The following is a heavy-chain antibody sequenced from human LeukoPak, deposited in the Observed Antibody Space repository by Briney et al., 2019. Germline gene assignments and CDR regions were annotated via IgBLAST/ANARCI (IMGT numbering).Heavy chain of an antibody. Sequence: PGGSLRLSCAASGLTFTTSVINWVRQAPGKGLEWVAALSDDGRDEYYTESVKGRFTISRDNSKNTVHLQMNSLRAEDTAVYYCAKGDDIAMTNGAFDIWGQGTMVTVSP. CDR2: LSDDGRDE. CDR1: GLTFTTSV. V-gene: IGHV3-30*18. D-gene: IGHD5-18*01. CDR3: AKGDDIAMTNGAFDI. J-gene: IGHJ3*02.